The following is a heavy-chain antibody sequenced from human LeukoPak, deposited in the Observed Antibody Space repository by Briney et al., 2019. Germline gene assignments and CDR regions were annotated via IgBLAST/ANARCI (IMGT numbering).Heavy chain of an antibody. Sequence: GGSLRLSCAASGLTFSSYSMSWVRQAPGKGLEWVSDISGSGGDTYYADSVRGRFTISRDTSKHAMYLQMNSLRAEDTAVYYCARLSGGDCDSDSVDYWGQGTLVSVSS. CDR3: ARLSGGDCDSDSVDY. V-gene: IGHV3-23*01. J-gene: IGHJ4*02. CDR1: GLTFSSYS. CDR2: ISGSGGDT. D-gene: IGHD2-21*02.